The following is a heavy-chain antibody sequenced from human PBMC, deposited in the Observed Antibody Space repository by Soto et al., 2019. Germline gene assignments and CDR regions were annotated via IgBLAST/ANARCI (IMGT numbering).Heavy chain of an antibody. V-gene: IGHV1-18*01. D-gene: IGHD3-9*01. CDR3: ARERARRFDIVAGERGAFDI. CDR2: ISAYNGNT. CDR1: GYTFTSYG. J-gene: IGHJ3*02. Sequence: QVQLVQSGAEVKKPGASVKVSCKASGYTFTSYGISWVRQAPGQGLEWMGWISAYNGNTNYAQKLQGRVTMTTDTSTITAYTELRSLRSDDTAVYYCARERARRFDIVAGERGAFDICGHGTMVTVSS.